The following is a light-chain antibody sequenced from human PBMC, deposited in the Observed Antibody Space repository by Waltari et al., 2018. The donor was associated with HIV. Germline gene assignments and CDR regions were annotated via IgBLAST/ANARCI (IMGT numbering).Light chain of an antibody. Sequence: DIQMTQSPSSLSAFVGATVPITCRSSQSIRMYLNWYHQKPGKAPKVLISSVSALQDGVSSRFSGGGSGTHFTLAITNLQSEDIGTYFCQQTYDLPITFGGGTKV. CDR2: SVS. CDR3: QQTYDLPIT. J-gene: IGKJ4*01. CDR1: QSIRMY. V-gene: IGKV1-39*01.